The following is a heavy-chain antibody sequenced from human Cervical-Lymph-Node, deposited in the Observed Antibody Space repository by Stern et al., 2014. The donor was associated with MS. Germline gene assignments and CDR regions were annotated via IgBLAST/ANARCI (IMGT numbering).Heavy chain of an antibody. D-gene: IGHD1-26*01. Sequence: QVQLVQSGAGGKRPGAPVEVSCKASGATFRSYGISWVRQAPRQSLEWVGRLIPIVGSPNYARKFQGTVTITADKSTSTAYMELSSLRSEDTAVYYCARDQSGANNAFDIWGQGTLVTVTS. J-gene: IGHJ3*02. CDR3: ARDQSGANNAFDI. V-gene: IGHV1-69*06. CDR1: GATFRSYG. CDR2: LIPIVGSP.